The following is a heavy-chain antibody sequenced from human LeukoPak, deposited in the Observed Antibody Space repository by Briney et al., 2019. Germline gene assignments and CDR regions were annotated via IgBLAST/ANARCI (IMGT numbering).Heavy chain of an antibody. D-gene: IGHD3-10*01. V-gene: IGHV3-23*01. J-gene: IGHJ4*02. CDR1: GFIFGSYA. Sequence: GGSLRLSCAASGFIFGSYAMRWVRQAPGKGLEWVSTFSGSGGGTYYADSVKGRFTISRDNLKNTLYLQMNSLRVEDTALYYCAKDQDWSGMKPYDYWGQGTLVTVSS. CDR2: FSGSGGGT. CDR3: AKDQDWSGMKPYDY.